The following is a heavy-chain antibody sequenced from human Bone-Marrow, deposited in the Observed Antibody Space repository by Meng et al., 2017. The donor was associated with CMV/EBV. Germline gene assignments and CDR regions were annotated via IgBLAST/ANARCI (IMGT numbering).Heavy chain of an antibody. D-gene: IGHD2-2*01. CDR3: AKEPIGYCSTTSCYFES. V-gene: IGHV3-23*01. Sequence: GESLKISCAASGFPFSSYVMSWVRQAPGKGLEWVSAISGSGLTTYYTDSVKGWSTISRDNSKNTLYVQMNSLRAEDTAIYYCAKEPIGYCSTTSCYFESWGQGTLVTVSS. J-gene: IGHJ4*02. CDR2: ISGSGLTT. CDR1: GFPFSSYV.